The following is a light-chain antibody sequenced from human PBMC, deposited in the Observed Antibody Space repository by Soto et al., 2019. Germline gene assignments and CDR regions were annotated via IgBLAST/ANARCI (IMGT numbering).Light chain of an antibody. CDR3: QQRNNWPPGIT. CDR1: ESVSSSY. CDR2: DAS. Sequence: EILLTQSPGTLSLSPGERATLSCRASESVSSSYLAWYQQKPGQAPRLLIYDASSRATGIPDRFSGSGSGTDFTLTISRLEPEDFAVYYCQQRNNWPPGITFGQGTRLEIK. J-gene: IGKJ5*01. V-gene: IGKV3D-20*02.